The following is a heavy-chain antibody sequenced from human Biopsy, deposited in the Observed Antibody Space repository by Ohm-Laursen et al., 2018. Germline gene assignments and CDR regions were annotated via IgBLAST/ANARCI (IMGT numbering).Heavy chain of an antibody. CDR3: ARGDYFDSNGYFWFDP. V-gene: IGHV4-31*01. Sequence: QTLSLTCAVSGGSISSGGSYWSWIRQRPGKGLEWIGYIFNSADTYYNPSLKNLITISGDTSKNQFSLKLNSVTAADTAVYYCARGDYFDSNGYFWFDPWGQGTLVTVSS. CDR1: GGSISSGGSY. D-gene: IGHD3-22*01. CDR2: IFNSADT. J-gene: IGHJ5*02.